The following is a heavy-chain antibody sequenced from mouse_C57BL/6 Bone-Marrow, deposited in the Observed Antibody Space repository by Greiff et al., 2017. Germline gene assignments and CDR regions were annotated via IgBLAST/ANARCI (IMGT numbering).Heavy chain of an antibody. V-gene: IGHV1-54*01. Sequence: VQLQQSGAELVRPGTSVKVSCKASGYAFTTYLIEWVKQRPGQGLEWIGVINPGSGGTNYNEKFTGKATLTADKSSSTAYMQLSSLTSEDSAVYFCALYITTVVAKGYCDVWGTGTTVTGSS. CDR1: GYAFTTYL. CDR3: ALYITTVVAKGYCDV. CDR2: INPGSGGT. J-gene: IGHJ1*03. D-gene: IGHD1-1*01.